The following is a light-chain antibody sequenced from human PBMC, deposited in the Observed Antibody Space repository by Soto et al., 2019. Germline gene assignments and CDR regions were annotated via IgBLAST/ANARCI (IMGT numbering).Light chain of an antibody. Sequence: IQLTQSPSFLSASVGDRVTITCRASQGISSYLAWYQQKPGKAPKLLISAASTLQSGVPSRFSGSGSGTEFTLAISSLQPEDFATYYCQQLNTYPWTFGQGTKVEIK. CDR2: AAS. V-gene: IGKV1-9*01. CDR1: QGISSY. J-gene: IGKJ1*01. CDR3: QQLNTYPWT.